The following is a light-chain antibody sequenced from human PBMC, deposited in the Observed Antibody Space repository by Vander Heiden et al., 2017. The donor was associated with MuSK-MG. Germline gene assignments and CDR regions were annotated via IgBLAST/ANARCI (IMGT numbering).Light chain of an antibody. J-gene: IGLJ2*01. CDR2: RNI. CDR1: ISNIGTNY. CDR3: TAWDDSLSGHMI. V-gene: IGLV1-47*01. Sequence: QSVLTQPPSASGTPGQRFTISCSGSISNIGTNYVYWYQQHPGAVPKLLIFRNIQRPSGVPDRFSSSPSGTSASPATSGLRSEDEADYYCTAWDDSLSGHMIFGGGTKLTVL.